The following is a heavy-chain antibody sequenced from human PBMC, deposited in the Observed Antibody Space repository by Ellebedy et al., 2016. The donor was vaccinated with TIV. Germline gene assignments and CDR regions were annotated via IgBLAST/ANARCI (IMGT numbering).Heavy chain of an antibody. J-gene: IGHJ4*02. Sequence: GESLKISCAASGFTFSDHYMDWVRQAPGKGLEWIGRIRDEVNTYRTEYAASVKGRFTISRDDSKNSLYLQMNSLRTEETAVYYCARSGSYLPFDYWGQGTLVTVSS. V-gene: IGHV3-72*01. CDR1: GFTFSDHY. CDR2: IRDEVNTYRT. CDR3: ARSGSYLPFDY. D-gene: IGHD1-26*01.